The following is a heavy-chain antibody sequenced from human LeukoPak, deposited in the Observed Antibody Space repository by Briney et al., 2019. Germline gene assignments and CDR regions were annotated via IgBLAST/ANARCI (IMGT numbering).Heavy chain of an antibody. CDR3: ARHTYRFWFDP. D-gene: IGHD2-2*02. CDR1: GGSMSSSSYY. Sequence: PSETLSLTCTVAGGSMSSSSYYWGWIRQPPWKGLEWIGSLYYSGSTYYNPSLKSRVTISVDTSKNQFSLRLSSVTAADTAVYYCARHTYRFWFDPWAREPWSPSPQ. J-gene: IGHJ5*02. V-gene: IGHV4-39*01. CDR2: LYYSGST.